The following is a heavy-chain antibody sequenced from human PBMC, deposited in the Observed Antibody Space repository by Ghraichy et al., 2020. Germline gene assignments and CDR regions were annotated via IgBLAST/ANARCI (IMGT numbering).Heavy chain of an antibody. CDR1: GGSFSGYY. Sequence: SETLSLTCGVYGGSFSGYYWSWIRQPPGKGLEWIGEINRYGRTNYNPSLRVIISIDMSKNQFSLSLTSVTAADTAVYYCARGRPDYCSSVSCYGAWFDPWGQGTLVTVSS. D-gene: IGHD2-2*01. CDR3: ARGRPDYCSSVSCYGAWFDP. CDR2: INRYGRT. V-gene: IGHV4-34*01. J-gene: IGHJ5*02.